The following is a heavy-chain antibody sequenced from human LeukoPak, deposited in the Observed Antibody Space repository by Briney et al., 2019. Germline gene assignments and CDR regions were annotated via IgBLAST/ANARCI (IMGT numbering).Heavy chain of an antibody. Sequence: GGSLRLYCAASGFTFSSYAMSWVRQAPGKGLEWVSAISGSGGSTYYADSVKGRFTISRDNSKNTLYLQMNSLRAEDTAVYYCAHTGAVAGYFDYWGQGTLVTVSS. V-gene: IGHV3-23*01. CDR3: AHTGAVAGYFDY. D-gene: IGHD6-19*01. CDR2: ISGSGGST. CDR1: GFTFSSYA. J-gene: IGHJ4*02.